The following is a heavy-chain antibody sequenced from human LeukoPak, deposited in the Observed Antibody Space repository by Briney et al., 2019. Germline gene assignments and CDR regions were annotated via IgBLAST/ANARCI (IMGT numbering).Heavy chain of an antibody. Sequence: GGSLRLSCAASGFIFSSYWMSWVRQAPGKGLEWVANIKQDGSEKYYVDSVKGRFTISRDDRKNSLYLQMNSLRAEDTAVYYCARDYYDSSGDYWGQGTLVTVSS. V-gene: IGHV3-7*01. CDR2: IKQDGSEK. CDR3: ARDYYDSSGDY. D-gene: IGHD3-22*01. J-gene: IGHJ4*02. CDR1: GFIFSSYW.